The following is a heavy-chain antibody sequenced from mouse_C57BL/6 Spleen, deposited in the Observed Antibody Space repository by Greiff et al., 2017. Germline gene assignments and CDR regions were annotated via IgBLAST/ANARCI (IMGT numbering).Heavy chain of an antibody. CDR1: GYSFTSYY. CDR3: ARTAQATSYFDY. J-gene: IGHJ2*01. CDR2: IYPGSGNT. Sequence: VQLQESGPELVKPGASVKISCKASGYSFTSYYIHWVKQRPGQGLEWVGWIYPGSGNTKYNEKFKGKATLTADKSSSTAYMQLSSLTSEDSAVYYCARTAQATSYFDYWGQGTTLTVSS. V-gene: IGHV1-66*01. D-gene: IGHD3-2*02.